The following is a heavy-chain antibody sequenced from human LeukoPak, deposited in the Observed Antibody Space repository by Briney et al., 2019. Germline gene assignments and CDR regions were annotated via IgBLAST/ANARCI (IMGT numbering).Heavy chain of an antibody. CDR1: GFTFSDYY. D-gene: IGHD4-4*01. Sequence: GGSLRLSCAASGFTFSDYYMSWIRQAPGKGLEWVSYISSSGSTIYYADSVKGRFTISRDNSKNTLYLQMNSLRAEDTAVYYCAKDYSKLYYYHGMDVWGQGTTVTVSS. CDR3: AKDYSKLYYYHGMDV. J-gene: IGHJ6*02. V-gene: IGHV3-11*01. CDR2: ISSSGSTI.